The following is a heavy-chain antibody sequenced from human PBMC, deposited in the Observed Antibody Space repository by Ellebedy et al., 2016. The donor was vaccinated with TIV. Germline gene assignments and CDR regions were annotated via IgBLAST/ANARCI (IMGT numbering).Heavy chain of an antibody. CDR2: INPSSGST. J-gene: IGHJ4*02. CDR3: ARDTHDYSTEEDY. CDR1: GYTFTSYY. Sequence: AASVKVSCKASGYTFTSYYMHWVRQAPGQGLEWMGIINPSSGSTTYAQKLQGRLTMTRDTSTSTAYMELRSLRSDDTAVYYCARDTHDYSTEEDYWGQGTLVTVSS. V-gene: IGHV1-46*04. D-gene: IGHD4-11*01.